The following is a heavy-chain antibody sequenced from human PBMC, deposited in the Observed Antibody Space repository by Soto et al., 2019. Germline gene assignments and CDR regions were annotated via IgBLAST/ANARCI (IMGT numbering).Heavy chain of an antibody. D-gene: IGHD6-13*01. CDR2: IRKKSNSYTT. J-gene: IGHJ3*02. CDR1: GFSFSDYD. CDR3: TRVRSSSWGLDASDI. V-gene: IGHV3-72*01. Sequence: GGSLRLSCAASGFSFSDYDMDWVRQAPGKGPEWVGRIRKKSNSYTTDYAASVTGRFTISRDDSRNSLYLQMNSLKTEDTAIYYCTRVRSSSWGLDASDIWGQGTMVTVSS.